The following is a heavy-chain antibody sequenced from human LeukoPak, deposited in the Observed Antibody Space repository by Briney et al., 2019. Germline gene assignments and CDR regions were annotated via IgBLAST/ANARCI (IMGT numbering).Heavy chain of an antibody. V-gene: IGHV3-23*01. D-gene: IGHD2-15*01. Sequence: GGSLRLSCTSSGFSFSDYAMNWVHQAPGKGLEWVSCIRGNSGMRFYSDSVRGRFTISRDNSKNTLYLQMDSLRVDDTAVYFCAKDQEDRGYPSSFDFWGQGTLVTVSS. CDR3: AKDQEDRGYPSSFDF. J-gene: IGHJ4*02. CDR1: GFSFSDYA. CDR2: IRGNSGMR.